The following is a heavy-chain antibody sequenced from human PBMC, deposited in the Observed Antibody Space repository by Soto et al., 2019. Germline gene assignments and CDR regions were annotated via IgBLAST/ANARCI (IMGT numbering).Heavy chain of an antibody. D-gene: IGHD6-25*01. CDR1: GYIFTTST. J-gene: IGHJ4*02. CDR2: VNPSGGTT. Sequence: QVQLVQSEAELKQPGASVKISCKASGYIFTTSTIHWVRQAPGQGLEWMGTVNPSGGTTTYAQKFQGRVTMTRDTYTTTVYMELSSLRFDDTAVYYCAREDQRLPDYWGQGTLVSVSS. V-gene: IGHV1-46*01. CDR3: AREDQRLPDY.